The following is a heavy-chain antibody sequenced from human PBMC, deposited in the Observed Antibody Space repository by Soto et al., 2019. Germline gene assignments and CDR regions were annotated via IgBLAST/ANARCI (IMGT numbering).Heavy chain of an antibody. Sequence: PSETLSLTCTVSGGSISSGDYYWSWIRQPPGKGLEWIGYIYYSGSTYYNPSLKSRVTISVDTSTNQLSLRLSSVTAADTAVYYCARGGGSSGVWGQGTRVTVSS. CDR1: GGSISSGDYY. D-gene: IGHD3-22*01. J-gene: IGHJ4*02. V-gene: IGHV4-30-4*02. CDR3: ARGGGSSGV. CDR2: IYYSGST.